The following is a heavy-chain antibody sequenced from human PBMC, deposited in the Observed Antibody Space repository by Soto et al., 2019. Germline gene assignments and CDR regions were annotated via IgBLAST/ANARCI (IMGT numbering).Heavy chain of an antibody. J-gene: IGHJ6*02. CDR2: ISVYNGNK. CDR1: GYTFNNYG. Sequence: QLVQPGGEVKEPGASVQVSCKASGYTFNNYGITWVRQAPGQGLEWLGWISVYNGNKNYAKKVQGRVSMTADTSTSTAHMELRSLQSDDTAVYFCARVAITLIRGLKVDFYSMDVWGQGTTVTVSS. V-gene: IGHV1-18*01. CDR3: ARVAITLIRGLKVDFYSMDV. D-gene: IGHD3-10*01.